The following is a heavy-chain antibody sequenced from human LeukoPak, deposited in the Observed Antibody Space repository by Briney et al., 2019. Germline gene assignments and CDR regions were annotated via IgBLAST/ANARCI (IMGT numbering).Heavy chain of an antibody. D-gene: IGHD3-22*01. CDR2: ISYDGSNK. V-gene: IGHV3-30-3*01. J-gene: IGHJ6*02. CDR1: GFTFSSYA. Sequence: GGSLRLSCAASGFTFSSYAMHWVRQAPGKGLEWVAVISYDGSNKYYADSVKGRFTISRDNAKNSLYLQMNSLRAEDTAVYYCARLPLYDSSDTYYYYYYGMDVWGQGTTVTVSS. CDR3: ARLPLYDSSDTYYYYYYGMDV.